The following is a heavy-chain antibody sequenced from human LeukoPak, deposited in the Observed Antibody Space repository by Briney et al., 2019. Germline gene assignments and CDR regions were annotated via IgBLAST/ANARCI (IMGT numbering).Heavy chain of an antibody. V-gene: IGHV4-4*07. J-gene: IGHJ3*02. CDR1: GGSISSYY. D-gene: IGHD3-3*01. Sequence: SETLSLTCTVSGGSISSYYWSWIRQPAGKGLEWIGRIYTSGSTNYNPSLKSRVTISVDTSKNQFSLKLSYVNAADTAVYYCARHSYFWSGYDAFDIWGQGTMVTVSS. CDR2: IYTSGST. CDR3: ARHSYFWSGYDAFDI.